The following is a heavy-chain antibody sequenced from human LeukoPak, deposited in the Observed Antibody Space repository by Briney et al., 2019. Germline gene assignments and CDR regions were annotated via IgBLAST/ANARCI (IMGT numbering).Heavy chain of an antibody. CDR1: GYTFTSYG. CDR2: ISAYNGNT. V-gene: IGHV1-18*04. CDR3: AFYCSSTSCCDADFDY. D-gene: IGHD2-2*01. J-gene: IGHJ4*02. Sequence: ASVKVSCKASGYTFTSYGISWVRQAPGQGLEWMGWISAYNGNTNYAQKLQGRVTMTTDTSTSTAYMELRSLRSDDTAVYYCAFYCSSTSCCDADFDYWGQGTLVTVSS.